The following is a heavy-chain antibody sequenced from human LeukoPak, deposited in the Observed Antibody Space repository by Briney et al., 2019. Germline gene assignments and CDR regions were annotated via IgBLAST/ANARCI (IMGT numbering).Heavy chain of an antibody. Sequence: PGGSLRLSCAASGFSVSSNYMSWVRQAPGKGLEWVSVMYIDGSTYNADSVKGRFTISRDISKNTLYLQMSSLRGEDAAVYYCARDREGGYDYWGQGTLVTVSS. CDR3: ARDREGGYDY. D-gene: IGHD5-12*01. CDR1: GFSVSSNY. J-gene: IGHJ4*02. V-gene: IGHV3-53*01. CDR2: MYIDGST.